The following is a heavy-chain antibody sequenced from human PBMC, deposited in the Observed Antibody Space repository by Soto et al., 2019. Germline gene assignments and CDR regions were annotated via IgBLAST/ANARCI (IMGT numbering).Heavy chain of an antibody. CDR2: ISGSGGST. D-gene: IGHD6-19*01. Sequence: GGSLRLSCAASGFTFSSYAMSWVRQAPGKGLEWVSAISGSGGSTYYADSVKGRFTISRDNSKNTLYLQMNSLRAEDTAVYYCAKKDDWAIIAVAPGYFDYWGQGTLVTVSS. J-gene: IGHJ4*02. V-gene: IGHV3-23*01. CDR3: AKKDDWAIIAVAPGYFDY. CDR1: GFTFSSYA.